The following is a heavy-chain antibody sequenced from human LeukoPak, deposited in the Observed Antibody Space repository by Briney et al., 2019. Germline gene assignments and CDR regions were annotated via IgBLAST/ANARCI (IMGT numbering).Heavy chain of an antibody. CDR2: ISSSSSYI. CDR3: ARVGLQLGSGGGDAFDI. J-gene: IGHJ3*02. D-gene: IGHD5-18*01. V-gene: IGHV3-21*01. CDR1: GFTFSSYS. Sequence: GGSLRLSCAASGFTFSSYSMNWVRQAPGKGLEWVSSISSSSSYIYYADSVKGRFTISRDNAKNSLYLQMNSLRAEDTAVYYCARVGLQLGSGGGDAFDIWGQGTMVTVSS.